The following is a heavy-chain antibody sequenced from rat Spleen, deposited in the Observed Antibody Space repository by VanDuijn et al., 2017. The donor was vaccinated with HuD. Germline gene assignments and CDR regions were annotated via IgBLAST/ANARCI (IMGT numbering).Heavy chain of an antibody. D-gene: IGHD4-3*01. V-gene: IGHV5-46*01. CDR1: GFTFSYFP. J-gene: IGHJ2*01. CDR2: ITHTAGTT. Sequence: EVQLVESGGGLVQPGRSMKLSCVASGFTFSYFPMAWVRQAPGKGLEWVATITHTAGTTYYRDSVKGRFTISRDNAKSNLYLQMNSLSSEDTATYYCARRPYNSAFDYWGQGVMVTVSS. CDR3: ARRPYNSAFDY.